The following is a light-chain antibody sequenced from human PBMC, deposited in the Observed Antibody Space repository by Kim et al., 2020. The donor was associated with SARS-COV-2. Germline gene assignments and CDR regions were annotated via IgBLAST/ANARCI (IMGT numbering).Light chain of an antibody. Sequence: GQRVSISCSGSSSNIGGNSVNWYQQLPGAAPRLLVYRDDQRPSGVPGRFSGSRSGTSASLAISDLQSEDEADYYCATWDDSLNGLVFGGGTQLTVL. J-gene: IGLJ3*02. CDR2: RDD. V-gene: IGLV1-44*01. CDR3: ATWDDSLNGLV. CDR1: SSNIGGNS.